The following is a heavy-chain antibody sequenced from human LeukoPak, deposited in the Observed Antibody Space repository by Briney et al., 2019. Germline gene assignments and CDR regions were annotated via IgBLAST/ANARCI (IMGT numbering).Heavy chain of an antibody. J-gene: IGHJ6*03. CDR3: ARVTKPSGVVPAAIPSHMDV. V-gene: IGHV4-31*03. CDR1: GGSISSGGYY. CDR2: IYYSGGN. Sequence: SETLSLTCTVSGGSISSGGYYWSWLRQHPGRGLEWIRLIYYSGGNYYNTHLKSRVTISVDTFKNQFSLKLSSVTATDTAVYYCARVTKPSGVVPAAIPSHMDVWGKGTTVTASS. D-gene: IGHD2-2*01.